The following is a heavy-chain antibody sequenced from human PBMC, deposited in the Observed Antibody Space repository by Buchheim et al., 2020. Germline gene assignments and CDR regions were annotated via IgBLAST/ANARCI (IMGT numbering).Heavy chain of an antibody. J-gene: IGHJ6*02. CDR1: GYTFSAYY. CDR3: ARGTIAVAGTSRLGYGMDV. CDR2: INPLSGGS. D-gene: IGHD6-19*01. Sequence: QVQLVQSGAEVKRPGASVKVSCKASGYTFSAYYIHWVRQAPRQGLEWMGWINPLSGGSNYAQNFQGWVTMTSDKSISTAYMELSRLRSDDTAVYWCARGTIAVAGTSRLGYGMDVWGQGT. V-gene: IGHV1-2*04.